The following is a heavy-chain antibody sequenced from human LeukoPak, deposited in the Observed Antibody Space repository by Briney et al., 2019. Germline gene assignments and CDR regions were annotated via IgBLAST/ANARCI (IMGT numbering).Heavy chain of an antibody. CDR2: ISWNSGSI. J-gene: IGHJ6*02. V-gene: IGHV3-9*01. CDR1: GFTFHDYA. D-gene: IGHD3-10*01. CDR3: AKALYGSDTDV. Sequence: PGGSLRLFCAASGFTFHDYAMHWVRQAPGKGLEWVSGISWNSGSIGYADSVKGRFTISRDNAKNSLYLQMNSLRIEDTALYYCAKALYGSDTDVWGQGTTVTVSS.